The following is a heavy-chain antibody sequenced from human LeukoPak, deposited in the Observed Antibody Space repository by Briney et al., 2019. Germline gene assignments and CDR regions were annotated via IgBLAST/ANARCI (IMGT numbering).Heavy chain of an antibody. J-gene: IGHJ4*02. CDR2: INPNSGDT. CDR3: ARDVGYSYGPATYYFDY. Sequence: ASVKVSCKASGYTFTGYYIHWVRQAPEEGLEWMGWINPNSGDTNYAQKFQGRVAMTRVTSISTAYMELSRLRSDDTAVYYCARDVGYSYGPATYYFDYWGQGSLVTVSP. V-gene: IGHV1-2*02. D-gene: IGHD5-18*01. CDR1: GYTFTGYY.